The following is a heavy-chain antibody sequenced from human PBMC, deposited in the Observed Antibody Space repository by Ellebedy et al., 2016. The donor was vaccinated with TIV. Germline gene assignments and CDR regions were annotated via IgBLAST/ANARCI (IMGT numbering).Heavy chain of an antibody. V-gene: IGHV5-51*01. CDR3: ASRGRRPLAGIVY. CDR1: EHSFTSQW. J-gene: IGHJ4*02. CDR2: VGPSDSQT. D-gene: IGHD3-10*01. Sequence: GESLKISCKVSEHSFTSQWVGWVRQMPGKGLEWMGIVGPSDSQTLYRPSFQGQVTISADKSTSTAYLQWNSLKASDTAMYYCASRGRRPLAGIVYWGQGTLVTVSS.